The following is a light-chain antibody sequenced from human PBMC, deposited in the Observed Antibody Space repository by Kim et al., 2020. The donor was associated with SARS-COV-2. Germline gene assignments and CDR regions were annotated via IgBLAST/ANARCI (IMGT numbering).Light chain of an antibody. CDR2: EGS. CDR3: CSYAGSRWV. V-gene: IGLV2-23*01. J-gene: IGLJ3*02. Sequence: QPALTQPASVSGSPGQSITISCTGTSSDVGSYNLVSWYQQHPGKAPKLMIYEGSKRPSGVSNRFSGSKSGNTASLTISGLQAEDEADYYCCSYAGSRWVFGGGTQLTVL. CDR1: SSDVGSYNL.